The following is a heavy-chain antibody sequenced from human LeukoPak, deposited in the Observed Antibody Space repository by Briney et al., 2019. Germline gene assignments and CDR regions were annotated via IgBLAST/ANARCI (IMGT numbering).Heavy chain of an antibody. Sequence: GECLKISCKGSGYSFTSYWIGWVRQMPGKGLEWMGIIYPGESDTRYSPSFQGQVTISADKSISTAYLQWSSLKASDTAIYYCARREMGPNWYFDLWGRGTLVTVSS. CDR3: ARREMGPNWYFDL. J-gene: IGHJ2*01. V-gene: IGHV5-51*01. D-gene: IGHD2-8*01. CDR1: GYSFTSYW. CDR2: IYPGESDT.